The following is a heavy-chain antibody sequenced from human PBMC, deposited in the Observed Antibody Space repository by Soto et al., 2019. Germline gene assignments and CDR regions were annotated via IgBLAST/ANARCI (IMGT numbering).Heavy chain of an antibody. CDR3: AKDSVQQANFYY. CDR2: ISHDGDDQ. J-gene: IGHJ4*02. CDR1: TFAFTFRNYG. D-gene: IGHD6-13*01. Sequence: AVGSLRLSCEASTFAFTFRNYGMHWVPLVTGKGLEWLAGISHDGDDQYYADSVKGRFTVSRDNVRNILYLQMNSLRSEDTALYVCAKDSVQQANFYYWGKGTLVPVS. V-gene: IGHV3-30*18.